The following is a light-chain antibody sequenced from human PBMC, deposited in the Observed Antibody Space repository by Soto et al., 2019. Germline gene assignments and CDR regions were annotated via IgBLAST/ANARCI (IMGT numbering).Light chain of an antibody. CDR1: QDVSSY. V-gene: IGKV3-11*01. CDR2: DAS. Sequence: EFVLTQSPATLSLSPGERATLSCRASQDVSSYLAWYQQKPGQAPRLLIYDASNRATGIPARFSGSGSGTDFTLTISSLQSEDFAVYYCQQYNNWPWTFGQGTKVDIK. J-gene: IGKJ1*01. CDR3: QQYNNWPWT.